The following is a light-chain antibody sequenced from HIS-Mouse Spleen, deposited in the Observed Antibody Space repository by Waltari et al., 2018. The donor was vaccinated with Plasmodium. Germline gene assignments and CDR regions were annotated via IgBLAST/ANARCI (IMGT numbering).Light chain of an antibody. CDR3: NSRDSSGNPFV. V-gene: IGLV3-19*01. Sequence: SSELTQDPAVSVALGQTVRITCQGASLRSYYASWYQQKPGQAPVLVIYGKNNRPSGIPDRCSGASSGNTAALTITGAQAEDEADYYCNSRDSSGNPFVFGTGTKVTVL. CDR1: SLRSYY. CDR2: GKN. J-gene: IGLJ1*01.